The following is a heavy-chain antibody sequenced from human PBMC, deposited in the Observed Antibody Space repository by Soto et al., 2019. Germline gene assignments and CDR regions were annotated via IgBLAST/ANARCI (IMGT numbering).Heavy chain of an antibody. CDR1: GFSLSTRAVG. V-gene: IGHV2-5*01. Sequence: SGPTLVNPTQTLTLTCTFSGFSLSTRAVGVGWIRQPPGKALEWLALIYWNDDKRYSPSLKNRLTITKDTSKNHVVLTMTNMDPVDTATYYCAHRHELGSFDIWGQATKVTVSS. CDR3: AHRHELGSFDI. J-gene: IGHJ3*02. D-gene: IGHD1-26*01. CDR2: IYWNDDK.